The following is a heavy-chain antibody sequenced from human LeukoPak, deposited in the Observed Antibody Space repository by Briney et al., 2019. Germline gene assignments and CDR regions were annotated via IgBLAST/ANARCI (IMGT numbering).Heavy chain of an antibody. V-gene: IGHV3-43*02. D-gene: IGHD5-18*01. CDR1: GFTSDEYA. J-gene: IGHJ4*02. CDR2: ISGNGGST. Sequence: GGSLRLSCAASGFTSDEYAMHWVRQAPGKGLEWVSFISGNGGSTYYADSVKGRFTISRDNSKNSLYLQMNSLTTEDTALYYCAKSGGYSYGYDFDYWGQGTLVTVSS. CDR3: AKSGGYSYGYDFDY.